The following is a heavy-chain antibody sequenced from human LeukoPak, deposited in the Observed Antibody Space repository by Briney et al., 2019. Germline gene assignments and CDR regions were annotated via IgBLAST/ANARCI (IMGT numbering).Heavy chain of an antibody. Sequence: ASVKVSCKASGYTFTSYYMHWVRQAPGQGLEWMGIINPSGGSTSYAQKFQGRVTMTRDTSTSTVYMELRSLRSDDTAVYYCARDHHSVLELYYWGQGTLVTVSS. V-gene: IGHV1-46*01. CDR3: ARDHHSVLELYY. CDR2: INPSGGST. D-gene: IGHD1-7*01. J-gene: IGHJ4*02. CDR1: GYTFTSYY.